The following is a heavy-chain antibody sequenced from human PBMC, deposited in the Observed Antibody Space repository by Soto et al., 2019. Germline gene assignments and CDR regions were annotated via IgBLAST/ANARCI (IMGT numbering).Heavy chain of an antibody. V-gene: IGHV4-4*02. CDR3: DRCGGGMDV. CDR2: IFHSGST. CDR1: GGSISGINW. J-gene: IGHJ6*02. Sequence: QVQLQESGPGLVKPSETLSLTCAVSGGSISGINWWYWVRQPPGKGLEWIGEIFHSGSTHYNPSLKSRVTISVDKADKQFSLNLSSVTAADAAVYSWDRCGGGMDVWGQGTPVTVSS.